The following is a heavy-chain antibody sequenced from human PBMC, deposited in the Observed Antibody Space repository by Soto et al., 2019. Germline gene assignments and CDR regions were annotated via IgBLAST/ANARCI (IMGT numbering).Heavy chain of an antibody. CDR2: IMPGSSHI. CDR1: GFTFSIYS. D-gene: IGHD3-10*01. Sequence: GGSLRLSCAASGFTFSIYSMNWVRQAPGKGLEWVSYIMPGSSHIFYADSVKGRFTISRDNAKNSLYLQMNSLRAEDTAVYYCAKVGYYYYGSGSYYIRDYYYGMDVWGQGTTVTVSS. CDR3: AKVGYYYYGSGSYYIRDYYYGMDV. J-gene: IGHJ6*02. V-gene: IGHV3-48*01.